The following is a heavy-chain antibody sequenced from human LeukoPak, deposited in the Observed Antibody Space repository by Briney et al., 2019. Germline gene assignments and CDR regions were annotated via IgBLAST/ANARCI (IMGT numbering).Heavy chain of an antibody. Sequence: KSSETLSLTCAVSGGSISSGGYCWSWIRQPPGQGLEWVGYIYHSGSTYYNPSLKNRVTISVDTSKNQFSLKLSSVTAADTAVYYCARHSRGPIVGATGYFDYWGQGTMVTVSS. CDR1: GGSISSGGYC. D-gene: IGHD1-26*01. V-gene: IGHV4-30-2*03. J-gene: IGHJ4*02. CDR3: ARHSRGPIVGATGYFDY. CDR2: IYHSGST.